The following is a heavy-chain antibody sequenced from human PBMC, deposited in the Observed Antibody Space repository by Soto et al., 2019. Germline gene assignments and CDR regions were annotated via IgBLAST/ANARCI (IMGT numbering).Heavy chain of an antibody. CDR1: GFTFSSYA. D-gene: IGHD6-19*01. CDR2: ISYDGSNK. J-gene: IGHJ1*01. Sequence: GSLRLSCAASGFTFSSYAMHWVRQAPGKGLEWVAVISYDGSNKYYADSVKGRFTISRDNSKNTRYLQMNSLRAEDTAVYYCTIDLSQWLVPDGFEHWGQGTLVTVSS. CDR3: TIDLSQWLVPDGFEH. V-gene: IGHV3-30-3*01.